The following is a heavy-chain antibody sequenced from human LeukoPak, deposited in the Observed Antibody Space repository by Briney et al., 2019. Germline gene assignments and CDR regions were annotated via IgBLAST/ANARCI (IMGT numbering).Heavy chain of an antibody. D-gene: IGHD6-19*01. CDR2: IYTSGST. CDR1: GGSISHYY. V-gene: IGHV4-4*07. J-gene: IGHJ4*02. Sequence: SETLSLTCTVSGGSISHYYWTWIRQPAGKGLEWIGRIYTSGSTNYNPSLKSRVTMSVDTSKNQFSLQLRSATAADTAVYYCARTSSSGLVGGYYFDYWGQGTLVTVSS. CDR3: ARTSSSGLVGGYYFDY.